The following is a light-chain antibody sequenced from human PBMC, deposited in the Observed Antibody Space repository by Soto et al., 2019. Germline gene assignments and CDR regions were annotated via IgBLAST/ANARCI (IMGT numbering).Light chain of an antibody. CDR2: EVS. J-gene: IGKJ4*01. CDR1: QTVSSS. V-gene: IGKV3-11*01. CDR3: QQHINWPLT. Sequence: EIVLTQSPATLSLSPGERATLSCRASQTVSSSLAWYQQKPGQAPRLLIYEVSNRATGIPARFSGSVSGADFTLTISSLEPGDFALYYCQQHINWPLTFGGGTKV.